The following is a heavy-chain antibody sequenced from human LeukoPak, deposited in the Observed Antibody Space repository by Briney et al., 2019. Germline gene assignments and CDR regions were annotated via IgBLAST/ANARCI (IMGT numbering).Heavy chain of an antibody. CDR1: GGSISSSSYY. V-gene: IGHV4-39*07. CDR2: IYYSGST. D-gene: IGHD6-19*01. CDR3: ASGGRYSSGWFDY. J-gene: IGHJ4*02. Sequence: SETLSLTCTVSGGSISSSSYYWGWIRQPPGKGLEWIGSIYYSGSTYYNPSLKSRVTISVDTSKNQFSLKLSSVTAADTAVYYCASGGRYSSGWFDYWGQGTLVTVSS.